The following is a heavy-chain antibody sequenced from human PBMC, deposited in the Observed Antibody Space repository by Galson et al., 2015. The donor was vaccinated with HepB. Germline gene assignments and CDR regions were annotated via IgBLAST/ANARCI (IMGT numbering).Heavy chain of an antibody. CDR2: INAGNGNT. Sequence: SVKVSCKASGYTFTSYAMHWVRQAPGQRLEWMGWINAGNGNTKYSQKFQGRVTITRDTSASTAYMELSSLRSEDTAVYYCARVPHYGDYSNWFDPWGQGTLVTVSS. J-gene: IGHJ5*02. CDR1: GYTFTSYA. V-gene: IGHV1-3*01. D-gene: IGHD4-17*01. CDR3: ARVPHYGDYSNWFDP.